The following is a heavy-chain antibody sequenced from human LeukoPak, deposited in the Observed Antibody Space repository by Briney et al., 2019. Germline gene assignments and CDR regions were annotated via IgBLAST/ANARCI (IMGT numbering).Heavy chain of an antibody. CDR3: ARDPIDMYYYDSSGPIDY. V-gene: IGHV1-18*01. J-gene: IGHJ4*02. Sequence: GASVKVSCKASGYTFTSYGISWVRQAPGQGLEWMGWISAYNGNTNYAQKLQGRVTMTTDTSTSTAYMELRSLRSDDTAVYYCARDPIDMYYYDSSGPIDYWGQGTLVTVSS. D-gene: IGHD3-22*01. CDR2: ISAYNGNT. CDR1: GYTFTSYG.